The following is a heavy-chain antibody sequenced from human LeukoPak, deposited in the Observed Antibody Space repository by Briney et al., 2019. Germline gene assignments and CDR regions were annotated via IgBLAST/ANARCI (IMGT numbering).Heavy chain of an antibody. Sequence: ASVKVSCKTSGYTFIDHYIHWVRQAPGQGLEWMGRINPKSGGANYVQKFQGRVTMTRDTSITTAYMELSSLRSDDTAVYYCARVTAAAGDYWGQGTQVTVSS. CDR3: ARVTAAAGDY. D-gene: IGHD6-13*01. V-gene: IGHV1-2*06. J-gene: IGHJ4*02. CDR1: GYTFIDHY. CDR2: INPKSGGA.